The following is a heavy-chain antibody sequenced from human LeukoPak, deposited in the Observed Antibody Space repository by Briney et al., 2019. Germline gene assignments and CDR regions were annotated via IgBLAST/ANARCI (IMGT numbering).Heavy chain of an antibody. J-gene: IGHJ4*02. V-gene: IGHV1-18*01. D-gene: IGHD3-22*01. Sequence: ASVKVSCKASGYTFTSYGISWVRQAPGQGLEWMGWISAYNGNTNYAQKLQGRVTMTTDTSTSTAYMELRSLRSDDTAVYYCARGLRHYYDSSGYYPPYFDYWGQGTLVTVSS. CDR2: ISAYNGNT. CDR3: ARGLRHYYDSSGYYPPYFDY. CDR1: GYTFTSYG.